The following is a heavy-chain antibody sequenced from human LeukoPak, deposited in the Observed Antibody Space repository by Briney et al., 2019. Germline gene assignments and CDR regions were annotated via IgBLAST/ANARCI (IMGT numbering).Heavy chain of an antibody. D-gene: IGHD6-13*01. Sequence: SETLSLTCAVYGGSFSGYYWSWVRQPPGKGLEWIGEINHSGSTNYNPSLKSRVTISVDTSKNQFSLKLSSVTAADTAVYYCARGSGYSSSWDYFDYWGQGTLVTVSS. CDR1: GGSFSGYY. V-gene: IGHV4-34*01. CDR3: ARGSGYSSSWDYFDY. CDR2: INHSGST. J-gene: IGHJ4*02.